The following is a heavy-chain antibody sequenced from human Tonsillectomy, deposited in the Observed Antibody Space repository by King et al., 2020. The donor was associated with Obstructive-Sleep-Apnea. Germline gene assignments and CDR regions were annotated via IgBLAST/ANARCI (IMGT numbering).Heavy chain of an antibody. CDR2: INQDGSEK. J-gene: IGHJ4*02. D-gene: IGHD5-18*01. Sequence: VQLVESGGGLVQPGGSLRLSCAASGFTFNTYWMSWVRQVPGKGLEGVANINQDGSEKYYVDSVKGRVTISRDNAKNSLYRPMNSLRAEDTAVYHCARGVDTAMVRAYYFDNWGQGTLVTVSS. CDR3: ARGVDTAMVRAYYFDN. CDR1: GFTFNTYW. V-gene: IGHV3-7*01.